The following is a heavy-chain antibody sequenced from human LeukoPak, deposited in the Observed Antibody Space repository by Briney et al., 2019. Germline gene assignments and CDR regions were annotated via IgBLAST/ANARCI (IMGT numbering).Heavy chain of an antibody. D-gene: IGHD1-26*01. V-gene: IGHV4-39*07. CDR3: ARGVGPTTAQSTFDY. Sequence: SETLSLTCTVSGDSINTETFYWGWIRQPPGKGLEWIGIIYYSGNSYYNPSLKSRVTISLDTSKNQLSLKLTSVTAADTAVYYCARGVGPTTAQSTFDYWGQGALVTVSS. CDR2: IYYSGNS. CDR1: GDSINTETFY. J-gene: IGHJ4*02.